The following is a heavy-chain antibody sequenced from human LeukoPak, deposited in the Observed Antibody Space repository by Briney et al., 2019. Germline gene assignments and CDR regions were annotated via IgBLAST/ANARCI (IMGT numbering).Heavy chain of an antibody. V-gene: IGHV1-8*01. D-gene: IGHD3-22*01. CDR2: MNPNSGNT. Sequence: ASVKVSCKASGYTFSSYDINWVRQATGEGVEWMGWMNPNSGNTGYAQKFQGRVTMTRNTSISTAYVELRSLRSEDTAIYYCARVRPHRDLDSGGYYKYYCDYWGQGTLVTVSS. J-gene: IGHJ4*02. CDR1: GYTFSSYD. CDR3: ARVRPHRDLDSGGYYKYYCDY.